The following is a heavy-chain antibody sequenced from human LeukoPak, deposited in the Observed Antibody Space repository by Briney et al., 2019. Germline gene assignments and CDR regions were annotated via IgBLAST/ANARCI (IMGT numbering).Heavy chain of an antibody. V-gene: IGHV4-34*01. CDR2: INHGGST. D-gene: IGHD6-13*01. CDR1: GGSFSGDF. CDR3: ARLHTLYSSTDKRDY. Sequence: SETLSLTCAVYGGSFSGDFWSWIRQSPGKGLEWIGEINHGGSTTYNPSLQSRVTMSVDTSTNQISLKMTSVTAADPAVYYCARLHTLYSSTDKRDYWGQGTLVTVSS. J-gene: IGHJ4*02.